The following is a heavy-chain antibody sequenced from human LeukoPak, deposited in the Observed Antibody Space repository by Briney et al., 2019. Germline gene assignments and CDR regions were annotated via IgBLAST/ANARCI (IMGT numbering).Heavy chain of an antibody. CDR1: GFTFRSYA. J-gene: IGHJ6*02. CDR2: ISGGGGST. V-gene: IGHV3-23*01. D-gene: IGHD2-8*01. Sequence: GGSLRLSCAASGFTFRSYAMSWVRQAPGKGLEWVSTISGGGGSTYYTDSVKGRFTISRDNSGNTLYLQMNSLRAEDTALYYCAKLMGYNYDYGMDVWGQGTTVTVSS. CDR3: AKLMGYNYDYGMDV.